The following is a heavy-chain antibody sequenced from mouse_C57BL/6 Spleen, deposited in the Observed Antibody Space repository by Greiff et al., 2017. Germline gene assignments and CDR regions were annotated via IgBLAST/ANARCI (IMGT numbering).Heavy chain of an antibody. V-gene: IGHV5-6*01. CDR1: GFTFSSYG. J-gene: IGHJ2*01. CDR2: ISSGGSYT. Sequence: EVQLVESGGDLVKPGGSLKLSCAASGFTFSSYGMSWVRQTPDKRLEWVATISSGGSYTYYPDSVKGRFTISRDNAKNTLYLQMRSLKSEDTAMYYCASHLLYYYGSSYDFDYWGQGTTLTVSS. D-gene: IGHD1-1*01. CDR3: ASHLLYYYGSSYDFDY.